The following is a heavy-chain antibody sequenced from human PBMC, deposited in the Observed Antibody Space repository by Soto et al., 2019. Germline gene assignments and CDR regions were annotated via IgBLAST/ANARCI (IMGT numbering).Heavy chain of an antibody. V-gene: IGHV3-23*01. D-gene: IGHD6-19*01. CDR3: AKEGSGWYLMDYFDY. Sequence: EVQLLESGGGLVQPGGSLRLSCAASGFTFSNYAMSWVRQAPGKGLEWASAIGGSGSSTNYADSVKGRFTISRDNSKNTLSLQMNSLRADDTAVYYCAKEGSGWYLMDYFDYWGQGTLVTVSS. CDR1: GFTFSNYA. J-gene: IGHJ4*02. CDR2: IGGSGSST.